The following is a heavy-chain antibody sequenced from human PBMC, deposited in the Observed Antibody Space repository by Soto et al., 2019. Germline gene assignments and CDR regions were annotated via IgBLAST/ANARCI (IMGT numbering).Heavy chain of an antibody. CDR2: IFHRGTT. CDR1: GGTICISNL. CDR3: ARDNYNGMDV. Sequence: NPSESLSLTCVVSGGTICISNLCSWVRKSPGKGLEWIGEIFHRGTTNYNPSLKSRVTISVDKSKNQFSLNMSSVTAADTAVYYCARDNYNGMDVWGQGTTVTVS. J-gene: IGHJ6*02. V-gene: IGHV4-4*02.